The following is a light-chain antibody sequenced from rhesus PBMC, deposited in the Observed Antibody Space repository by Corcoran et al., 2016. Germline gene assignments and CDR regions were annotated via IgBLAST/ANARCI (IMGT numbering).Light chain of an antibody. V-gene: IGKV1-69*01. CDR3: QQHDTSPYS. CDR2: SAS. CDR1: QGISNG. Sequence: DIQMTQSPSSLSASVGDRVTITCRASQGISNGLAWYQQKTGKAPKLLIYSASNLETGVPSRFSGSGSWTDFTLPIRSLQPEDIATYYCQQHDTSPYSFGQGTKVEIK. J-gene: IGKJ2*01.